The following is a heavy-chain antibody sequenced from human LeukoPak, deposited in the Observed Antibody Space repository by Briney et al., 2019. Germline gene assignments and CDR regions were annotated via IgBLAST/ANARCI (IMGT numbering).Heavy chain of an antibody. Sequence: SGTLSLTCTVSGGSISSYYWSWIRQPAGEGLEWIGRIYTSGSTNYNPSLKSRVTMSVDTSKNQFSLKLTSVTAADTAVYYCARVSYYDSSGQPYLDYWGQGTLATVSS. D-gene: IGHD3-22*01. V-gene: IGHV4-4*07. J-gene: IGHJ4*02. CDR2: IYTSGST. CDR1: GGSISSYY. CDR3: ARVSYYDSSGQPYLDY.